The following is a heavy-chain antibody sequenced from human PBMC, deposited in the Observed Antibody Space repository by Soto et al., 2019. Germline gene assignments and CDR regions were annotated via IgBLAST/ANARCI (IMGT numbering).Heavy chain of an antibody. J-gene: IGHJ4*02. D-gene: IGHD1-26*01. CDR3: ARGVGALF. Sequence: QVQLQESGPGLVKPSQTLSLTCTVSGGSISSGDYYWSWIRQPPGKGLEWIGYIYYSGSTYYNPSXXRXVXXSEDPSKNQFSLKLSSVTAAGTAVYYCARGVGALFWGQGTLVTVSS. CDR2: IYYSGST. CDR1: GGSISSGDYY. V-gene: IGHV4-30-4*01.